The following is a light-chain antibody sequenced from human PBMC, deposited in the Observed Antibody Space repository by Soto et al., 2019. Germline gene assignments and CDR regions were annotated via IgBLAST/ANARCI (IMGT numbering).Light chain of an antibody. J-gene: IGKJ1*01. CDR1: QGISNY. Sequence: DIQMTQSPSSLSASIGDRVTITCRASQGISNYLAWYQQKPGKAPKLLIYKASTLKSGVPSRFSGSGSGTEFTLTISSLQPDDFATYYCQHYNSYSEAFGQGTKVDIK. CDR3: QHYNSYSEA. CDR2: KAS. V-gene: IGKV1-5*03.